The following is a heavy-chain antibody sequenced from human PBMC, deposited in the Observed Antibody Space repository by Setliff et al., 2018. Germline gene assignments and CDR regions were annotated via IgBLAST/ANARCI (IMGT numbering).Heavy chain of an antibody. J-gene: IGHJ2*01. CDR2: INHSGST. V-gene: IGHV4-34*01. Sequence: GSLRLSCAASGFTVSSNYMSWVRQPPGKGLEWIGEINHSGSTNYNPSLKSRVTISIDTSKNQFSLKLSSVTAADTAVYYCASLGMTTMMDWYFDLWGRGTLVTVSS. CDR1: GFTVSSNY. CDR3: ASLGMTTMMDWYFDL. D-gene: IGHD4-4*01.